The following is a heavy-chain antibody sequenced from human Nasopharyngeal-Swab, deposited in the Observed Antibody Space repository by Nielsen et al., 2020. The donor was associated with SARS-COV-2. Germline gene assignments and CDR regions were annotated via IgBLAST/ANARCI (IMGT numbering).Heavy chain of an antibody. V-gene: IGHV3-30*02. D-gene: IGHD5-24*01. CDR1: GFSFSTYG. CDR2: IRFHGGNQ. J-gene: IGHJ4*02. CDR3: AKDGWLQSLDY. Sequence: GESLKISCAASGFSFSTYGMHWVRQAPGKGLEWVAFIRFHGGNQDYADSVKGRFTISRDNSKNTLYLQMTSLRTDDTAVYYCAKDGWLQSLDYWGQGTLVTVSS.